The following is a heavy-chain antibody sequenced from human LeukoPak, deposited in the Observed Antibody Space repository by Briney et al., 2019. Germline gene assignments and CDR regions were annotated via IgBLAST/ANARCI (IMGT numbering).Heavy chain of an antibody. J-gene: IGHJ6*03. CDR1: GFTFSSYG. CDR2: IHHDGINK. V-gene: IGHV3-30*02. CDR3: AKGCRGCSSTSSYYYYYMDV. D-gene: IGHD2-2*01. Sequence: QAGGSLRLSCAASGFTFSSYGMHWVRQAPGKGLDWVAFIHHDGINKYYADSVKGRFTISRDNSKNTLYLQMNSLRAEDTAVYYCAKGCRGCSSTSSYYYYYMDVWGKGTTVTISS.